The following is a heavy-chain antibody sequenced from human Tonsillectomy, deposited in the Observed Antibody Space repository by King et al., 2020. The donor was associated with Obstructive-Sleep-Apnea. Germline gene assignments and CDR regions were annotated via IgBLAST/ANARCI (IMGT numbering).Heavy chain of an antibody. V-gene: IGHV3-30-3*01. CDR3: ARGRLVGAIDY. Sequence: VQLVESGGGVVQPGRSLRLSCAASGFTFSHYAVHWVRQAPGKGLDWVAVISYDGGNKFYADSVKGRFTISRDISNSTLFLQMNSLRAEDTAVYYCARGRLVGAIDYWGQGTLVTVSS. J-gene: IGHJ4*02. CDR1: GFTFSHYA. CDR2: ISYDGGNK. D-gene: IGHD1-26*01.